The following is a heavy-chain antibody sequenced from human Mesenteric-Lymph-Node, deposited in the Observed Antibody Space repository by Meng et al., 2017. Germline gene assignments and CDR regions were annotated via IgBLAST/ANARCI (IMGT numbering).Heavy chain of an antibody. D-gene: IGHD3-10*01. V-gene: IGHV1-69*13. CDR1: GGTFSNYP. CDR2: IIPIYGLK. CDR3: GRPHAPGNTHYAMDV. J-gene: IGHJ6*02. Sequence: SVKVSCKASGGTFSNYPLSWVRQGPGQGLEWMGGIIPIYGLKHYAQRFRARLTITADDSTGTAYMELNSLTSADTAVYYCGRPHAPGNTHYAMDVWGPGTVVTVSS.